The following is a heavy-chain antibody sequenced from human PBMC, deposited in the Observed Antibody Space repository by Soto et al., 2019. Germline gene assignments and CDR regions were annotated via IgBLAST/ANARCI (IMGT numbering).Heavy chain of an antibody. D-gene: IGHD5-12*01. CDR1: GYSISSTYY. CDR3: ARDRFSQGYPSIYYYYGLDV. V-gene: IGHV4-38-2*02. Sequence: PSETLSLTCAVSGYSISSTYYWGWIRQSPGKGLEWIGSIYSGTTYYNPSLKSRVSISVDTSKNQFSLKMSSVTAADTAVYYCARDRFSQGYPSIYYYYGLDVCGQGTTVTVSS. J-gene: IGHJ6*02. CDR2: IYSGTT.